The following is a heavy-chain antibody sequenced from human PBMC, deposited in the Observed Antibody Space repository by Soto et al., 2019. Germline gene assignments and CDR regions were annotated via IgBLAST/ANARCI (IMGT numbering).Heavy chain of an antibody. CDR3: ARDWDGAPEPHSMDV. V-gene: IGHV1-58*02. D-gene: IGHD4-17*01. J-gene: IGHJ6*02. CDR2: IVVGSGNT. Sequence: ASVKVSCKASGFTFTSSAMQWVRQARGQRLEWIGWIVVGSGNTNYAQKFQERVTITRDMSTSTAYMELSSLRSEDTAVYYCARDWDGAPEPHSMDVWGQGTTVTVSS. CDR1: GFTFTSSA.